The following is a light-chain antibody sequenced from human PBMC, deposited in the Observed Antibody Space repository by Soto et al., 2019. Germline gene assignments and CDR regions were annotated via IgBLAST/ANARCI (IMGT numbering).Light chain of an antibody. CDR3: LLTFRGPWV. J-gene: IGLJ7*01. Sequence: QAVVTQEPSLTVSPGGTVTLTCASSTGAVTSGHHTYWFQQKPGQAPRILIFDTSKRHSWTPARFSGSLLGGQAALTLSGPQPEDEAEYYCLLTFRGPWVFGGGTQLTVL. CDR1: TGAVTSGHH. CDR2: DTS. V-gene: IGLV7-46*01.